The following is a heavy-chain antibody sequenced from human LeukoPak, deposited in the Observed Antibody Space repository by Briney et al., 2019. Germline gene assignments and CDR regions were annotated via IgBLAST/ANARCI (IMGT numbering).Heavy chain of an antibody. CDR3: AKASLLSDFWSGPKGYYFDY. J-gene: IGHJ4*02. Sequence: GGSLRLSCAASGFTVSSNYMSWVRQAPGKGLEWVSGISGGGGSTNYADSVKGRFTISRDNSKNTLYLQMNSLRAEDTAVFYCAKASLLSDFWSGPKGYYFDYWGQGALVTVSS. D-gene: IGHD3-3*01. CDR2: ISGGGGST. CDR1: GFTVSSNY. V-gene: IGHV3-23*01.